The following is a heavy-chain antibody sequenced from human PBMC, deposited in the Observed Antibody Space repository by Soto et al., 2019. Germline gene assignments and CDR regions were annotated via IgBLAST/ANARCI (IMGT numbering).Heavy chain of an antibody. CDR2: IYDTGTT. D-gene: IGHD4-17*01. CDR1: GGSLNSGAYY. J-gene: IGHJ4*01. Sequence: QVQLLESGPRLLKPSQTLSLTCTVSGGSLNSGAYYWSWLRQNPAKGLEWIASIYDTGTTAYTPSLRSRLSMSIDTSKRQFSLTLTSATAADTAVYYCARVLHSGDFEDFWGQGTLVTVSS. CDR3: ARVLHSGDFEDF. V-gene: IGHV4-31*03.